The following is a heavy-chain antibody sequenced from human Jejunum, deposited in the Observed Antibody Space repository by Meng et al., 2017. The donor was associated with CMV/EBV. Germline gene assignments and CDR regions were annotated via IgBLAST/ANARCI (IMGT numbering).Heavy chain of an antibody. Sequence: LSCAASGFTFGGYWMSWVRQAPGKGLDWVANINKDGSEKYYADSVTGRFTISRDNAKNSLYLEMNSLRADETAVYYCARGSGSHDYWGQGTLVTVSS. CDR2: INKDGSEK. V-gene: IGHV3-7*01. D-gene: IGHD1-26*01. J-gene: IGHJ4*02. CDR1: GFTFGGYW. CDR3: ARGSGSHDY.